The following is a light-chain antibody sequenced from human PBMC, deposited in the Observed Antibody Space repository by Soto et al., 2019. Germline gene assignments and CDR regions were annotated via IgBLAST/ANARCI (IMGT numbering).Light chain of an antibody. V-gene: IGLV3-21*04. J-gene: IGLJ1*01. CDR3: QVWDSSSDHPV. CDR2: YDS. CDR1: NIGSKS. Sequence: SYELTQPPSVSVAPGKTARITCGGNNIGSKSVHWYQQKPGQAPVLVIYYDSDRPSGIPERFSGSNSGNTATLTNSRVEAGDEADYYCQVWDSSSDHPVFGTGTKLTVL.